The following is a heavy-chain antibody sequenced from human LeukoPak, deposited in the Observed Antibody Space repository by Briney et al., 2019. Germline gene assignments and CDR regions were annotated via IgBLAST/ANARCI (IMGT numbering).Heavy chain of an antibody. CDR1: GFTVSSNY. D-gene: IGHD2-2*01. Sequence: GGSLRLSCAASGFTVSSNYMSWVRQAPGKGLEWVSVIYSCGSTYYADSVKGRFTISRDNSKNTLYLQMNSLRAEDTAVYYCARYLYYYYYYMDVWGKGTTVTVSS. J-gene: IGHJ6*03. V-gene: IGHV3-66*01. CDR2: IYSCGST. CDR3: ARYLYYYYYYMDV.